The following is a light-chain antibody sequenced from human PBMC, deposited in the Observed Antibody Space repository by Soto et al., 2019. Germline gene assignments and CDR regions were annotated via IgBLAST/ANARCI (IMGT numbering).Light chain of an antibody. CDR2: GAS. CDR3: QQYGSSQA. CDR1: QSVSSSY. Sequence: EIVLTQSPGTLSLSPGERATLSCRASQSVSSSYLAWYQQKPGQAPRLLIYGASSRATGIPERFSGSGSGTDFIFTISRLEPEDFAVYYCQQYGSSQAFGPGTKVDIK. J-gene: IGKJ3*01. V-gene: IGKV3-20*01.